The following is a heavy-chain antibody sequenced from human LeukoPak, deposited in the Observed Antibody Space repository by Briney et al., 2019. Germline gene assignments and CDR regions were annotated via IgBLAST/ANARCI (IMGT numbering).Heavy chain of an antibody. CDR3: ARDRGYSGYTTAGIFDY. V-gene: IGHV3-33*01. Sequence: PGRSLRLSCAASGFTFSSYGMHWVRQAPGKELEWVAVIWYDGSNKYYADSVKGRFTISRDNSKNTLYLQMNSLRAEDTAVYYCARDRGYSGYTTAGIFDYWGQGTLVTVSS. CDR1: GFTFSSYG. D-gene: IGHD5-12*01. J-gene: IGHJ4*02. CDR2: IWYDGSNK.